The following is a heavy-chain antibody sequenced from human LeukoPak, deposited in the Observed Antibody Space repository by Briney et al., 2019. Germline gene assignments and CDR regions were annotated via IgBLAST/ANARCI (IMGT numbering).Heavy chain of an antibody. CDR2: IYDSGST. J-gene: IGHJ4*02. V-gene: IGHV4-39*01. CDR3: ARGPNYVWGSYRYFDY. D-gene: IGHD3-16*02. CDR1: GGSIRSSYYY. Sequence: SETLSLTCTVSGGSIRSSYYYWGWIRQPPGKGLEWIGSIYDSGSTYYNPSLKSRVTISVDTSKNQFSLKLTSVTAADTAVYYCARGPNYVWGSYRYFDYWGQGTLVTVSS.